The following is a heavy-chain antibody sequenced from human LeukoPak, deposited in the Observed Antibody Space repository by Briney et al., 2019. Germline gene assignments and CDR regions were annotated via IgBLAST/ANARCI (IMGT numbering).Heavy chain of an antibody. CDR2: ISAYNGNT. J-gene: IGHJ3*02. CDR3: ARDSLTALNAFDI. D-gene: IGHD2-21*02. V-gene: IGHV1-18*01. Sequence: ASVKVSCKASGYTFTSYGISWVRQAPGQGLEWMGWISAYNGNTNYAQKLQGRVTMTTDTSTSTAYMELSSLRSEDTAVCYCARDSLTALNAFDIWGQGTMVTVSS. CDR1: GYTFTSYG.